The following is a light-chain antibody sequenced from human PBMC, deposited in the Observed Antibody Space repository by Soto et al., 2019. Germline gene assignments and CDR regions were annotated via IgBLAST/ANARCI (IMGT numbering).Light chain of an antibody. Sequence: QSALTQPASVSGSPGVSITISCTGTSSDVGGYNYVSWYLQLPGKAPKLMIYEVSNRPSGDSNRFSGSKPGNTASLTISGKQGEKESDYNYSSNTNSSTYFFGTGSKVTV. V-gene: IGLV2-14*01. CDR2: EVS. J-gene: IGLJ1*01. CDR1: SSDVGGYNY. CDR3: SSNTNSSTYF.